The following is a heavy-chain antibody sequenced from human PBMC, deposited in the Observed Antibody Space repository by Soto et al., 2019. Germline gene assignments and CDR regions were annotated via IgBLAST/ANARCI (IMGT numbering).Heavy chain of an antibody. D-gene: IGHD3-3*01. V-gene: IGHV3-23*01. J-gene: IGHJ6*03. CDR3: AKDLGTDDFWSSYYTYYYMDV. Sequence: EVQLLESGGGLVQPGGSLRLSCAASGFTFSSYALNWVRQAPGKGLEWVSVISGSGDNTYYADSVKGRFTISRDNSKNTLYLQMNSLRAADTAVYYCAKDLGTDDFWSSYYTYYYMDVWGKGTTVTGSS. CDR1: GFTFSSYA. CDR2: ISGSGDNT.